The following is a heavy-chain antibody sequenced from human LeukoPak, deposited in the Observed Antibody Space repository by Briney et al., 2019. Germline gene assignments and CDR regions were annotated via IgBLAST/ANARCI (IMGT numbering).Heavy chain of an antibody. V-gene: IGHV3-30-3*01. J-gene: IGHJ6*02. CDR1: GFTFSSSA. Sequence: GGSLRLSCAASGFTFSSSAMHWVRQAPGKGLEWVAVISYDGSNKYYADSVKGRFTISRDNSKNTLYLQMNSLRAEDTAVYYCARDLRQQLVLYYYYGMDVWGQGTTVTVSS. D-gene: IGHD6-13*01. CDR3: ARDLRQQLVLYYYYGMDV. CDR2: ISYDGSNK.